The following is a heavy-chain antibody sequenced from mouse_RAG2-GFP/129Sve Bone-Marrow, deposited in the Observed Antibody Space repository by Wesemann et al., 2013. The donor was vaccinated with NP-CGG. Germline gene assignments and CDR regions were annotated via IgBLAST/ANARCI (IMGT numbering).Heavy chain of an antibody. D-gene: IGHD4-1*01. CDR2: IYPGDGDT. V-gene: IGHV1-80*01. Sequence: GAELVRPGSSVKISCKASGYAFSSYWMNWVKQRPGQGLEWIGQIYPGDGDTNYNGKFKGKATLTADKSSSTAYMQLSSLTSEDSAVYFCASPGLGRGYFDYWGQGTTLTVSS. CDR1: GYAFSSYW. CDR3: ASPGLGRGYFDY. J-gene: IGHJ2*01.